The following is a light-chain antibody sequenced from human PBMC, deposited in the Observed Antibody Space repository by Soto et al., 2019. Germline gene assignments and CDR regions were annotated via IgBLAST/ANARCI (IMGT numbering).Light chain of an antibody. V-gene: IGKV3-20*01. CDR1: QSVSNNY. CDR2: GAS. J-gene: IGKJ1*01. Sequence: EIVMTQPPATLSVSPGERATLSWRASQSVSNNYLAWYQQKPGQAPRLLIYGASNRATGIPDRFSGSGSGTDFTLTISRLEPEDFAVYYCQQYGSSGTFGQGTKVDIK. CDR3: QQYGSSGT.